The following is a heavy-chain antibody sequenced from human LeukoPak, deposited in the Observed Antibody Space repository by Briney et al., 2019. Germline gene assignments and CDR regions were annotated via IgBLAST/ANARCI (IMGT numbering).Heavy chain of an antibody. CDR3: AKDLHYGDGRWEFDP. CDR2: RIGSGNT. J-gene: IGHJ5*02. CDR1: GFSFGTFA. Sequence: GGSLRLSCAASGFSFGTFAMTWVRQVPGKGLEWVSGRIGSGNTYYADSVKGRFTLSSDSSKNTVYLQMNSLRVEDTAIYYCAKDLHYGDGRWEFDPWGQGTRVTVSP. V-gene: IGHV3-23*01. D-gene: IGHD4-17*01.